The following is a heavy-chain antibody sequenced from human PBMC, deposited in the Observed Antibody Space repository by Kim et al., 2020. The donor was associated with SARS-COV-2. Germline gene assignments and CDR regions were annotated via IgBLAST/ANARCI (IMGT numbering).Heavy chain of an antibody. CDR1: GFTFSSYS. Sequence: GGSLRLSCAASGFTFSSYSMNWVRQAPGKGLEWVSYISSSSSTIYYADSVKGRFTISRDNAKNSLYLQMNSLRDEDTAVYYCARPRWELQVAEFDYWGQGTLVTVSS. CDR3: ARPRWELQVAEFDY. J-gene: IGHJ4*02. D-gene: IGHD1-26*01. CDR2: ISSSSSTI. V-gene: IGHV3-48*02.